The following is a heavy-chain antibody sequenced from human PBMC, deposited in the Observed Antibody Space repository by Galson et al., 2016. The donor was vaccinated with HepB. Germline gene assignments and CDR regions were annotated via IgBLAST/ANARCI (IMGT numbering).Heavy chain of an antibody. Sequence: SETLSLTCTVFGESFNSYSWTWIRQPPGKGLEWIGEIHHSGSTKYNPSLKSRVTISVDTSKEQFSLKLNSVTATDTAVYFCARNNSDYEGALDVWGQGTTVTVSS. CDR3: ARNNSDYEGALDV. D-gene: IGHD4-11*01. J-gene: IGHJ6*02. CDR1: GESFNSYS. CDR2: IHHSGST. V-gene: IGHV4-34*01.